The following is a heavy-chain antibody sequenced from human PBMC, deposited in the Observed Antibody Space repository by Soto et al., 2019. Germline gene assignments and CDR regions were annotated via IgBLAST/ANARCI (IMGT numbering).Heavy chain of an antibody. Sequence: GPLRLCCGASWFTFGDAWVRRVCQAPGEGLEWVSRMNRDGSSTNYADSVKGRFTVSRDNAKNTLSLQMNSLRAEDTAVYYCATAEVDYWGPATLVTVSS. V-gene: IGHV3-74*01. CDR3: ATAEVDY. J-gene: IGHJ4*02. CDR1: WFTFGDAW. CDR2: MNRDGSST.